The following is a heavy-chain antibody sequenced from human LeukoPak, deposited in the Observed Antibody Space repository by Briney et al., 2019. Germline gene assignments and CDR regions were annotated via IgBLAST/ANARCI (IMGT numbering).Heavy chain of an antibody. Sequence: SETLSVTRTVSGVSISYYYWSWIRQPPGKGLEWIGYIHYSGDTIYNPSLTSRVTISVDPSKNQFSLKLRSVTPADTAVYYCATTGSEQLVDYWGQGTLVTDSS. CDR3: ATTGSEQLVDY. CDR2: IHYSGDT. J-gene: IGHJ4*02. D-gene: IGHD6-13*01. V-gene: IGHV4-59*08. CDR1: GVSISYYY.